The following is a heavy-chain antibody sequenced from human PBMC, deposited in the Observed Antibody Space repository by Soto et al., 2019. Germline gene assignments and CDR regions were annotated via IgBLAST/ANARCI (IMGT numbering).Heavy chain of an antibody. CDR2: INPNSGGT. J-gene: IGHJ4*02. CDR1: GYTFTGYY. CDR3: AREYSSGWDYDY. Sequence: ASVKVSGKASGYTFTGYYMHWVLQAPGQGLEWMGWINPNSGGTNYAQKFQGWVTMTRDTSISTAYMELSRLRSDDTAVYYCAREYSSGWDYDYWGQGTLVTVSS. V-gene: IGHV1-2*04. D-gene: IGHD6-19*01.